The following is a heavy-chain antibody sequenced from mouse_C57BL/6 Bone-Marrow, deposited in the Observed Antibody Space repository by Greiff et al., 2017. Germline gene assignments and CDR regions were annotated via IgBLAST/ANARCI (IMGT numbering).Heavy chain of an antibody. Sequence: QVQLQQSGAELARPGASVKLSCKASGYTFTSYGISWVKQRTGQGLEWIGEIYPRSGNTYYNEKFKGKATLTADKSSSTAYMELRSPTSEDSAVYFCARQLRLLAFAYWGQGTLVTVSA. D-gene: IGHD3-2*02. CDR3: ARQLRLLAFAY. CDR1: GYTFTSYG. CDR2: IYPRSGNT. J-gene: IGHJ3*01. V-gene: IGHV1-81*01.